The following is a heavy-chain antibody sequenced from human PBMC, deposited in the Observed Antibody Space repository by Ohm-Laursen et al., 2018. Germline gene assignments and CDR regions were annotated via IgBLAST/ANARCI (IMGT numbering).Heavy chain of an antibody. Sequence: SETLSLTCAVYGGSFSAYYWSWIRQPPGKGLEWIGEINHSGSTNYNPSLKSRVTISGDTSKNQVSLEVSSVTAADTAVYYCARRVATKPKYCFDYWGQGTLVTVSS. D-gene: IGHD2-21*02. V-gene: IGHV4-34*01. J-gene: IGHJ4*02. CDR2: INHSGST. CDR3: ARRVATKPKYCFDY. CDR1: GGSFSAYY.